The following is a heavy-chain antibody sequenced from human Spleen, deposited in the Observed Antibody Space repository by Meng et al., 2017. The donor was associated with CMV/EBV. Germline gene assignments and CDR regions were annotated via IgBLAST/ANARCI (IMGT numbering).Heavy chain of an antibody. Sequence: SGFPFSSYAVHWVRQAPGKGLEWVAVISYVGTNKHYADSVKGRFTISRDNSKNTLDLQMNSLRAEDTAVYYCARAQNQLFMYQNWFDPWGQGTLVTVSS. CDR3: ARAQNQLFMYQNWFDP. D-gene: IGHD2-2*01. J-gene: IGHJ5*02. V-gene: IGHV3-30*14. CDR2: ISYVGTNK. CDR1: GFPFSSYA.